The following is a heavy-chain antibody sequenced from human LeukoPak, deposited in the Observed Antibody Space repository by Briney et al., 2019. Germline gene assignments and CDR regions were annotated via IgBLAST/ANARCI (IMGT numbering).Heavy chain of an antibody. D-gene: IGHD6-13*01. Sequence: ASVKVSCKVSGYTLTELSMHWVRQAPGKGLEWMGGFDPEDGETIYAQKFQGRVTMTEDTSTDTAYMELSSLRSEDTAVYYCATGMGSSWLNYYYYGMDVWAKGPRSPSP. CDR2: FDPEDGET. V-gene: IGHV1-24*01. J-gene: IGHJ6*02. CDR3: ATGMGSSWLNYYYYGMDV. CDR1: GYTLTELS.